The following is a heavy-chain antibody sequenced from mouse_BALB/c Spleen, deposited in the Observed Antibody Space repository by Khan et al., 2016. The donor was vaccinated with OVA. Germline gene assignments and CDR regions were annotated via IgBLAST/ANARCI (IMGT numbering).Heavy chain of an antibody. CDR2: ISYSGST. J-gene: IGHJ2*01. V-gene: IGHV3-2*02. D-gene: IGHD1-2*01. Sequence: EVQLVESGPGLVKPSQSLSLTCTVTGYSITSGYGWNWLRQSPGNKLEWMGNISYSGSTNYNPSLKSRISITRDTSKNQFFLQLNSVTTEDTATYYCARSARIKYWGQGTTLTVSS. CDR1: GYSITSGYG. CDR3: ARSARIKY.